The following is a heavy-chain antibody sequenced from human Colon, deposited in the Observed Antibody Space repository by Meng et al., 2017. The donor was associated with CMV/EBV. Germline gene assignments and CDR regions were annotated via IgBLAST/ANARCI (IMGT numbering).Heavy chain of an antibody. V-gene: IGHV3-23*01. D-gene: IGHD5-12*01. CDR1: GFTFRNYA. J-gene: IGHJ6*02. Sequence: GESLKISCAASGFTFRNYAMSWVRQAPGKGLEWVSTISGSGGTRDYADSVKGRFTMSRDNSENTVYLQMNSLRDEDTAVYFCAKDLLREIVPSDLVLDVWGQGTTVTVSS. CDR3: AKDLLREIVPSDLVLDV. CDR2: ISGSGGTR.